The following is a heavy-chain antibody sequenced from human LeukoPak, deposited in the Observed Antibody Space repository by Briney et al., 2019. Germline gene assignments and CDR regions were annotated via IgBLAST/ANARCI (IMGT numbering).Heavy chain of an antibody. CDR3: ARAMGGYSYGYAHFDY. CDR2: IIPIFGTA. J-gene: IGHJ4*02. Sequence: SVKVSCKASGGTFSSYAISWVRQAPGQGLEWMGGIIPIFGTANYAQKFQGRVTITADESTSTAYMELSSLRSEDTAVYYCARAMGGYSYGYAHFDYWGQGTLVTVSS. D-gene: IGHD5-18*01. V-gene: IGHV1-69*13. CDR1: GGTFSSYA.